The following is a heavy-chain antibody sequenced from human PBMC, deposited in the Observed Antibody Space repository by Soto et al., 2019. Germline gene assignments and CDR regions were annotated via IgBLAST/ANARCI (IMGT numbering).Heavy chain of an antibody. D-gene: IGHD1-20*01. J-gene: IGHJ4*02. CDR3: TTDLRNRRYTWNVY. CDR2: IKTKSDSAAT. V-gene: IGHV3-15*07. CDR1: GFSFSDAW. Sequence: EVQLAVSGGGFVKPGGSLRLSCAVSGFSFSDAWLNWVRQAPGKGLEWVGRIKTKSDSAATDYAAPVKGTLIISSDDSKTTLFPQLNSLQAGDTAVYYCTTDLRNRRYTWNVYWCQGNVVSVPS.